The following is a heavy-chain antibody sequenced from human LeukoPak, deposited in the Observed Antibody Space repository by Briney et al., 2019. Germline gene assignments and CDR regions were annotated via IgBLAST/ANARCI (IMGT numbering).Heavy chain of an antibody. CDR2: IKNKADGGTT. J-gene: IGHJ4*02. CDR3: TTDPTTRTFDY. Sequence: GGSLRLSCAASGFTFSNAWMSWVRQAPGKGLERVGRIKNKADGGTTDYAAPVKGRFTISTDDSKNTLYLQMNSLKTEDTAVYYCTTDPTTRTFDYWGQGTLVTVSS. V-gene: IGHV3-15*01. CDR1: GFTFSNAW. D-gene: IGHD1-1*01.